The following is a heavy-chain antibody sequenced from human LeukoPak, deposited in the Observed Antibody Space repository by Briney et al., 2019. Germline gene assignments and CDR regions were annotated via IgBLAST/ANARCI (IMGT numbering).Heavy chain of an antibody. J-gene: IGHJ5*02. CDR1: GGSISTSAYY. CDR2: IYYSGST. D-gene: IGHD2-8*01. Sequence: KSSETLSLTCIVSGGSISTSAYYWGWIRQPPGEGLQWIGSIYYSGSTYYNPSLKSRVTISVDTSKNQFSLKLSSVTAADTAVYYCANIVLMVPWFDPWGQGTLVTVSS. V-gene: IGHV4-39*01. CDR3: ANIVLMVPWFDP.